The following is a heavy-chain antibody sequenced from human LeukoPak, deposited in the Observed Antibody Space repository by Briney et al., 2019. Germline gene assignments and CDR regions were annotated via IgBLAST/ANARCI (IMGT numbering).Heavy chain of an antibody. CDR1: GGSISSYY. CDR2: IYYSGST. Sequence: TSETLSLTCTVSGGSISSYYWSWIRQPPGKGLEWIGYIYYSGSTNYNPSLKSRVTISVDTSKNQFSLKLSSVTAADTAVYYCASSTVIVADRIVYYYMDVWGKGTTVTVSS. V-gene: IGHV4-59*01. J-gene: IGHJ6*03. CDR3: ASSTVIVADRIVYYYMDV. D-gene: IGHD6-13*01.